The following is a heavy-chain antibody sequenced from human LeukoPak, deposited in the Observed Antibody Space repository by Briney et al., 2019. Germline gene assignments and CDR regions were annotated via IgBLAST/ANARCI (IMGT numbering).Heavy chain of an antibody. Sequence: SETLSLTCTVSGGSISSGSYYWSWIRQPAGKGLEWIGRIYTSESTNYNPSLKSRVTISVDTSKNQFSLKLSSVTAADTAVYYCARGVVSSSWYYFDYWGQGTLVTVSS. J-gene: IGHJ4*02. D-gene: IGHD6-13*01. V-gene: IGHV4-61*02. CDR3: ARGVVSSSWYYFDY. CDR1: GGSISSGSYY. CDR2: IYTSEST.